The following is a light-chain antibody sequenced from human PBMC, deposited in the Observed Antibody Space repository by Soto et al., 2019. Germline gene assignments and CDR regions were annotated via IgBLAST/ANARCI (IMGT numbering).Light chain of an antibody. CDR3: QQYCASRT. CDR2: EAS. Sequence: IELTQSPGTLSLSPGERATLSCRASPSVRGTYIAWYQQRPGQAPRLLIYEASTRAPGIPDRFSGSETETDFTLTIIRLEPEDFAVYYCQQYCASRTFGQGTKLDI. CDR1: PSVRGTY. V-gene: IGKV3-20*01. J-gene: IGKJ1*01.